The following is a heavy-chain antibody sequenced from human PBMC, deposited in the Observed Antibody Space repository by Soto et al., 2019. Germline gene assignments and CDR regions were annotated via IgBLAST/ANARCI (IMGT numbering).Heavy chain of an antibody. Sequence: EVQLVESGGGLVKAGESLRLSCRASGFTFTNTWMNWVRQVPGKGLSWVGRIKNKIDVGTTDYAAPVKGRFTISRDDSRNTVYLQMNCLKTADTRIYYCTTLNSGAPVSLGQGTLVTVSS. J-gene: IGHJ5*02. CDR2: IKNKIDVGTT. CDR1: GFTFTNTW. CDR3: TTLNSGAPVS. V-gene: IGHV3-15*01. D-gene: IGHD1-26*01.